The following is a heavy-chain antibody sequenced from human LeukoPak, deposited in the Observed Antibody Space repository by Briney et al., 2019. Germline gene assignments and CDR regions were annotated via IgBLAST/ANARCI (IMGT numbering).Heavy chain of an antibody. CDR2: INNDGDST. Sequence: GGSLRLSCAASGFSFNSYAMSWVRQAPGKGLEWVSAINNDGDSTYSADSVKGRFTVSRDNSKNTLYLQMNSLRAEDAAVYYCAQQVGYCSSGNCYFTYWGQGTLVTVSS. CDR1: GFSFNSYA. V-gene: IGHV3-23*01. CDR3: AQQVGYCSSGNCYFTY. D-gene: IGHD2-15*01. J-gene: IGHJ1*01.